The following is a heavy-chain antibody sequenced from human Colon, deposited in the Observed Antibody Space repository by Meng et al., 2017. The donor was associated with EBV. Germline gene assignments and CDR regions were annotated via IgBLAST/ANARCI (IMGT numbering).Heavy chain of an antibody. CDR1: GGPSSNFY. Sequence: QGRLQQGGQGMFKPRGPPSLHCPSYGGPSSNFYWSWIRQPPGKGLEWIGEMNQSGSTNYNPSLKSRVTISVDASKNQFSLKLSSVTAADTAVYYCARAWGYCSSGSCRTGWGQGTLVTVSS. D-gene: IGHD2-15*01. J-gene: IGHJ4*02. CDR2: MNQSGST. CDR3: ARAWGYCSSGSCRTG. V-gene: IGHV4-34*01.